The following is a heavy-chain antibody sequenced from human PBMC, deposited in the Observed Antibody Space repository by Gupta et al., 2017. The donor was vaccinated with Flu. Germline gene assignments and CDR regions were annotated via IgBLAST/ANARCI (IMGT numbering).Heavy chain of an antibody. J-gene: IGHJ3*02. D-gene: IGHD2-2*01. CDR3: AKFYVVPCLPLHDAFDI. CDR1: A. CDR2: ISGSGGST. V-gene: IGHV3-23*01. Sequence: AMSWVRQAPGKGLEWVAAISGSGGSTYYADSVKGRFTISRDNSKNTLYLQMNSLRAEDTAVYYCAKFYVVPCLPLHDAFDIWGQGTMVTVSS.